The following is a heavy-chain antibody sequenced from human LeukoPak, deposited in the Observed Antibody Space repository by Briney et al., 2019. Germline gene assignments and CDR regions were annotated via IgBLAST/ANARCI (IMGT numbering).Heavy chain of an antibody. CDR2: IYHSGST. CDR1: GYSISSGYY. CDR3: ARDPGGSSALSFDS. Sequence: SETLSLTCTVSGYSISSGYYWGWIQQPPGKGLEWIGSIYHSGSTYYNPSLKSRVTISVDTSKNQFSLKLNSVTAADTAVYYCARDPGGSSALSFDSWGQGTLVTVSS. D-gene: IGHD6-6*01. J-gene: IGHJ4*02. V-gene: IGHV4-38-2*02.